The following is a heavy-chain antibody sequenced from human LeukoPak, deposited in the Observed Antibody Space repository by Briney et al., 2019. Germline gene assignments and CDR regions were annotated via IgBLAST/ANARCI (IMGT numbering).Heavy chain of an antibody. Sequence: GGSLRLSCAASGFTFSSYDMHWVRHATGKGLEWVSAIGAAGDTYYPGSVKGRFTISRDNAKNSVYLQMNSLRDDDTAVYYCARGTGTGWRFDCGGQGTLVTVSS. CDR1: GFTFSSYD. CDR2: IGAAGDT. D-gene: IGHD3/OR15-3a*01. CDR3: ARGTGTGWRFDC. J-gene: IGHJ4*02. V-gene: IGHV3-13*01.